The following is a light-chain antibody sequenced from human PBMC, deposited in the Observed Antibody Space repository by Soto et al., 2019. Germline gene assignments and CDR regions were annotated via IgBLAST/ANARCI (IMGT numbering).Light chain of an antibody. V-gene: IGKV3-11*01. CDR1: QNIDRY. CDR2: DAS. CDR3: QQRKNWPPLT. J-gene: IGKJ4*01. Sequence: ETVLTQSPASLSLSPGERATFSCRASQNIDRYLAWYQQKPGQAPRLLIYDASNRATGIPARFSGSGSGTDFTLTISSLEPEDFAVYYCQQRKNWPPLTFGGGTKVEIK.